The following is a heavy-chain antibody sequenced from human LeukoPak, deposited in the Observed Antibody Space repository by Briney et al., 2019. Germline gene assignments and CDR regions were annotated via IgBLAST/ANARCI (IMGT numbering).Heavy chain of an antibody. J-gene: IGHJ4*02. CDR3: AKGSYYDSSGSFYFDY. CDR1: GFTVSSSY. Sequence: GGPLRLSCAASGFTVSSSYMSWVRQAPGKGLEWVSGISGSGDNTYYADSVKGRFTISRDNSKNTLYVQVNSLGTEDTAAYYCAKGSYYDSSGSFYFDYWGQGTLVTVSS. V-gene: IGHV3-23*01. D-gene: IGHD3-22*01. CDR2: ISGSGDNT.